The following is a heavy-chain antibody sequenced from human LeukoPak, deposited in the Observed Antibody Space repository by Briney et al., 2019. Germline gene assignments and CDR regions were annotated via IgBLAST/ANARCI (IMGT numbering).Heavy chain of an antibody. CDR2: INPSRGST. Sequence: SVKVSCKASGYTFTSYYRHLVRQAPGQGLEWMGIINPSRGSTSYAQKFQGRVTMIRDTTTSTVYMELSSLRSEDTAVYYCARAHGHYYDSSGYYLLFDYWGQGTLVTVS. CDR1: GYTFTSYY. J-gene: IGHJ4*02. V-gene: IGHV1-46*01. CDR3: ARAHGHYYDSSGYYLLFDY. D-gene: IGHD3-22*01.